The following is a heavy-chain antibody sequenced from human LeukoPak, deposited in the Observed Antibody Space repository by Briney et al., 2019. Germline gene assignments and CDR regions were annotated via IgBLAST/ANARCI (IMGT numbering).Heavy chain of an antibody. V-gene: IGHV3-23*01. D-gene: IGHD3-22*01. CDR2: ISGCGDST. CDR1: GFNFSNYA. Sequence: GGSLRLSCAASGFNFSNYAMSWVRQAPGKGLEWVSAISGCGDSTYYADSVKGRFTISRDNSKNTLYLQMNSLRAEDTAVCYCAKTTFTYYYDSSGYYSPFDYWGQGTLVTVSS. CDR3: AKTTFTYYYDSSGYYSPFDY. J-gene: IGHJ4*02.